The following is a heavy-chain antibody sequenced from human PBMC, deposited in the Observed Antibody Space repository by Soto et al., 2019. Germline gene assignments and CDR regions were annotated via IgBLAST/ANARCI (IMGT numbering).Heavy chain of an antibody. J-gene: IGHJ4*02. CDR1: GFTVSSNY. D-gene: IGHD6-13*01. CDR2: IYSGGST. Sequence: GGSLRLSCAASGFTVSSNYMSWVRQAPGKGLEWVSVIYSGGSTYYADSMKGRFTISRHNSKNTLYLQMNSLRSEDTAVYYCARSNKPSQQLVRHGPLNNFDYWGQGTLVTVSS. CDR3: ARSNKPSQQLVRHGPLNNFDY. V-gene: IGHV3-53*04.